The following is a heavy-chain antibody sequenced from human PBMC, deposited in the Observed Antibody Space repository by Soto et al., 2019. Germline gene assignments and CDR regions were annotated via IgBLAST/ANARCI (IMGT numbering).Heavy chain of an antibody. CDR1: GGSISSYY. D-gene: IGHD5-18*01. Sequence: QVQLQESGPGLVKPSETLSLTCTVSGGSISSYYWSWIRQPPGKGLEWIGYIYYSGSTNYNPSLKSRVTISVDTSKNQFSLKLSSVTAADTAVYYCARDKAARYWGQGTLVTVSS. V-gene: IGHV4-59*01. J-gene: IGHJ4*02. CDR2: IYYSGST. CDR3: ARDKAARY.